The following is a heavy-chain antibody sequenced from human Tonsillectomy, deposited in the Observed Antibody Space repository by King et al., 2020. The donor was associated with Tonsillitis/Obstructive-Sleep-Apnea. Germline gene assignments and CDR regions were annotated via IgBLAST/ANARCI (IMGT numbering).Heavy chain of an antibody. Sequence: QLQESGPGLVKPSETLSLTCTVSGGSISSYYWSWIRQPPGKGLACIGYIYYTGSTNYNPSLKSRVSISVDTSKNQFSLKLSSVTSADTAVYYCAREVLRDAFDIWGQGTMVIVSS. D-gene: IGHD4/OR15-4a*01. CDR1: GGSISSYY. V-gene: IGHV4-59*01. J-gene: IGHJ3*02. CDR3: AREVLRDAFDI. CDR2: IYYTGST.